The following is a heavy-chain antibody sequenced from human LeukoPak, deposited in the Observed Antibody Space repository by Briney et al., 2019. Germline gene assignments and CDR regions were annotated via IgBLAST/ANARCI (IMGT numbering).Heavy chain of an antibody. CDR3: ARDLGTTVDY. D-gene: IGHD1-1*01. V-gene: IGHV4-30-2*01. CDR2: IYHSGST. Sequence: SQTLSLTCTVSGGSISSGGYYWSWIRQPPGKGLEWIGYIYHSGSTYYNPSLKSRVTISVDRSKNQFSLKLSSVTAADTAVYYCARDLGTTVDYWGQGTLVTVSS. J-gene: IGHJ4*02. CDR1: GGSISSGGYY.